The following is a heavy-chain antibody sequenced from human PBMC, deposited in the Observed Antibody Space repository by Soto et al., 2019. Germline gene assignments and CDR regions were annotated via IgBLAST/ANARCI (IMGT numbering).Heavy chain of an antibody. Sequence: PGESLKISCAASGFSFSTYSMAWVHQTPGKGLAWVSGLSGGGSNTFYADSVQGRFTISVDNSKNTVYLQMNSLRVEDTAVYYCARWDGYGDVWGQGTLVTVSS. CDR3: ARWDGYGDV. D-gene: IGHD4-17*01. J-gene: IGHJ4*02. V-gene: IGHV3-23*01. CDR1: GFSFSTYS. CDR2: LSGGGSNT.